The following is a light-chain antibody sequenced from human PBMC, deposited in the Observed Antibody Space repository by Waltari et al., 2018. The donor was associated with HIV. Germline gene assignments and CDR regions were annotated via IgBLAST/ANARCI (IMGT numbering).Light chain of an antibody. CDR3: QQFYAAHLT. CDR2: WGS. J-gene: IGKJ3*01. Sequence: DIVLTQSPHSLAVSLGERVTITCKSSSTVLSPSNNQNYLVWYQHKSRQSPKLIMKWGSARQSGVPDRFRGSGSGTDFSLTISSLETEDAAVYYCQQFYAAHLTFGQGTRV. V-gene: IGKV4-1*01. CDR1: STVLSPSNNQNY.